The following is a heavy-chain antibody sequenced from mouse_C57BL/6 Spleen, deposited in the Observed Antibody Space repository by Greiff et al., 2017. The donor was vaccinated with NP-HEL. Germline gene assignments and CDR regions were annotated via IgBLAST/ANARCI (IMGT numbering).Heavy chain of an antibody. J-gene: IGHJ4*01. D-gene: IGHD2-1*01. CDR2: INPNNGGT. CDR3: ARSDIGNYDYAMDY. Sequence: VQLQQSGPELVKPGASVKISCKASGYTFTDSYMNWVKQSHGKSLEWIGDINPNNGGTSYNQKFKGKATLTVDKSSSTAYMELRSLTSEDSAVYYCARSDIGNYDYAMDYWGQGTSVTVSS. V-gene: IGHV1-26*01. CDR1: GYTFTDSY.